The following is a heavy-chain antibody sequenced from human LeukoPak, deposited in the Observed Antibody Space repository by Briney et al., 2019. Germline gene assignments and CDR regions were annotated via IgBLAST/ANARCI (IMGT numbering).Heavy chain of an antibody. CDR2: IKRDGSEK. CDR3: ARDDYGALDY. V-gene: IGHV3-7*01. CDR1: GFTFSTHW. Sequence: PGGSLRLSCAASGFTFSTHWMTWVRQAPGKGLEWVANIKRDGSEKYYVDSVKGRFTISRDNAKNSLYLQMNSLRAEDTAVYYCARDDYGALDYWGQGTLVTVSS. D-gene: IGHD4-17*01. J-gene: IGHJ4*02.